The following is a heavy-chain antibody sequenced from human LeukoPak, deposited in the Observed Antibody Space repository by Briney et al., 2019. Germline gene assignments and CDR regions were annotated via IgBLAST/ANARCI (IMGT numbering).Heavy chain of an antibody. V-gene: IGHV1-2*02. D-gene: IGHD5-18*01. J-gene: IGHJ3*02. CDR1: GYTFTGYY. Sequence: ASVKVSCKASGYTFTGYYMHWVRQAPGQGLEWMGWINPNSGGTNYAQKFQGRVTMTRDTSVSTAYMELSRLRSDDTAVYYCARPNVDTAMVAVDDAFDIWGQGTMVTVSS. CDR3: ARPNVDTAMVAVDDAFDI. CDR2: INPNSGGT.